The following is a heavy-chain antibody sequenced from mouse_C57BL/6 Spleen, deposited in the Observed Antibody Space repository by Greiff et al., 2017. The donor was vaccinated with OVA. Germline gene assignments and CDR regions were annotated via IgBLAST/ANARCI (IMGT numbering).Heavy chain of an antibody. CDR3: TRTDDYDCAMDY. CDR1: GFTFSDAW. Sequence: EVMLVESGGGLVQPGGSMKLSCAASGFTFSDAWMDWVRQSPEKGLEWVAEIRNKANNHATYYAESVKGRFTISRDDSKSSVYLQMNSLRAEDTGIYYCTRTDDYDCAMDYWGQGTSVTVSS. CDR2: IRNKANNHAT. V-gene: IGHV6-6*01. J-gene: IGHJ4*01. D-gene: IGHD2-4*01.